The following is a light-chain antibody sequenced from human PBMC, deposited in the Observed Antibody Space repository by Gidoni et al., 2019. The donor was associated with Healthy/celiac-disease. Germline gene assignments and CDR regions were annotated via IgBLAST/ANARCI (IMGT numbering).Light chain of an antibody. J-gene: IGLJ2*01. CDR1: TGAVTSGYY. CDR2: STS. CDR3: LLYYGGDVV. Sequence: QTVVTQQPSLTLSPRGTVTLTWASSTGAVTSGYYPNWFQQKPGQAPRALSYSTSNKHSWTPARFSGSLLGGKAALTLSGVQPEDEAEYYCLLYYGGDVVFGGGTKLTVL. V-gene: IGLV7-43*01.